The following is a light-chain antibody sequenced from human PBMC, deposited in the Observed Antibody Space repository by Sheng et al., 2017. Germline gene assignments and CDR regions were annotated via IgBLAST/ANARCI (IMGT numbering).Light chain of an antibody. CDR1: QNVYNNY. Sequence: EIVLTQSPGTLSLSPGERATLSCRASQNVYNNYLAWYQHKPGQAPRLLISGTSIRATGIPDRFSGSGSGTDFTLTISRVEPEDFAVYYCQQYGSSMMYTFGQGTKLDIK. J-gene: IGKJ2*01. V-gene: IGKV3-20*01. CDR3: QQYGSSMMYT. CDR2: GTS.